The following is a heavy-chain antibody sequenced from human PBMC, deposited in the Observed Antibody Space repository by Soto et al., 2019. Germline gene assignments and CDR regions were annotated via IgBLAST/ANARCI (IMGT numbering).Heavy chain of an antibody. D-gene: IGHD3-22*01. J-gene: IGHJ1*01. CDR1: GFTFSSYS. Sequence: GGSLRLSCAASGFTFSSYSMNWVRQAPGKGLEWVSYISRSSSTTYYADSVKGRFTISRDNAKNSLYLQMNSLRDEDTAVYFCAIYSDYYDSSGYYPEYFQHWGQGTLVTVAS. CDR2: ISRSSSTT. CDR3: AIYSDYYDSSGYYPEYFQH. V-gene: IGHV3-48*02.